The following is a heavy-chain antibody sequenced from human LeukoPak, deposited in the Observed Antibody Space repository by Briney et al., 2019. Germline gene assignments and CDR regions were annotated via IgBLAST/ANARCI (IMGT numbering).Heavy chain of an antibody. CDR1: GFTFSSYS. CDR2: ISSSSSYI. J-gene: IGHJ5*02. V-gene: IGHV3-21*01. D-gene: IGHD6-13*01. Sequence: GGSLRLSYAASGFTFSSYSMNWVRQAPGKGLEWVSSISSSSSYIYYADSVKGRFTISRDNAKNSLYLQMNSLRAEDTAVYYCARDRGIAPNWFDPWGQGTLVTVSS. CDR3: ARDRGIAPNWFDP.